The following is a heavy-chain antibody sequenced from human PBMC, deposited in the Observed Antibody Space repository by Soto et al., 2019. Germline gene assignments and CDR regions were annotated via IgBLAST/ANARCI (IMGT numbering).Heavy chain of an antibody. CDR1: GLAFSSYG. D-gene: IGHD6-19*01. CDR2: RWYDGSNK. V-gene: IGHV3-33*01. Sequence: SLRLSCAASGLAFSSYGMHWVRQCPGKGLEWVAVRWYDGSNKYYADSVKGRFTISRDNSKNTLYMQMNSLRAEDTAVYYCARDKTPASSGWYRCFDPWGQGTLVTVSS. CDR3: ARDKTPASSGWYRCFDP. J-gene: IGHJ5*02.